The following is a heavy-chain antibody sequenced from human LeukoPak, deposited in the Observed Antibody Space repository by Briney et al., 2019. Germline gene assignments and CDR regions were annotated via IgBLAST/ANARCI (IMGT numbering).Heavy chain of an antibody. CDR3: AREGGPYRPLNY. Sequence: PSGTLSLTCGVSGGSITSTNYWTWVRQPPGKGLEWIGEVNLQGSTNYNPSLMGRVAISVDMSENHISLQLTSVTAADTAVYYCAREGGPYRPLNYSGQGTLVTVSS. CDR1: GGSITSTNY. V-gene: IGHV4-4*02. CDR2: VNLQGST. J-gene: IGHJ4*02.